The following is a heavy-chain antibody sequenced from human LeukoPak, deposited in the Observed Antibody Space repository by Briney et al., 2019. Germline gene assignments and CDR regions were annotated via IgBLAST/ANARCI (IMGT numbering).Heavy chain of an antibody. CDR2: IYSGGST. V-gene: IGHV3-66*01. Sequence: GGSLRLSCAASGFTVRNNHMSWVRQAPGKGLEWVSVIYSGGSTYYADSVKGRFTISRDNSKNTLYLQMSSLRAEDTAVYFCATGERMVRGDGVDYWGQGTLVTVSS. CDR3: ATGERMVRGDGVDY. D-gene: IGHD3-10*01. J-gene: IGHJ4*02. CDR1: GFTVRNNH.